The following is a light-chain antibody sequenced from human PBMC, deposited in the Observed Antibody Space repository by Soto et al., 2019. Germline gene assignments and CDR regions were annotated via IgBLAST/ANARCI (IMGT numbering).Light chain of an antibody. CDR3: QQLNSYPLT. Sequence: DIQLTQSPSFLSASVGDRVTITCRASQGISSYLAWYQQKPGKAPQLLIYAASTLQRGVPSRFSGSGSETEFTLTISSLQPEDFATYYCQQLNSYPLTFGGGTILEIK. CDR1: QGISSY. CDR2: AAS. V-gene: IGKV1-9*01. J-gene: IGKJ4*01.